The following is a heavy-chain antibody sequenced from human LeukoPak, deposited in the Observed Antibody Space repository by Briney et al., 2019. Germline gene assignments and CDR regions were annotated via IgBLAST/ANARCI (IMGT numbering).Heavy chain of an antibody. CDR3: ARPSLDSSGPPDY. CDR2: IYYSGST. Sequence: GTLRLSCAASGFTFSSYGMSWVRQPPGKGLEWIGSIYYSGSTYYNPSLKSRVTISVDTSKNQFSLKLSSVTAADTAVYYCARPSLDSSGPPDYWGQGTLVTVSS. V-gene: IGHV4-38-2*01. J-gene: IGHJ4*02. D-gene: IGHD3-22*01. CDR1: GFTFSSYG.